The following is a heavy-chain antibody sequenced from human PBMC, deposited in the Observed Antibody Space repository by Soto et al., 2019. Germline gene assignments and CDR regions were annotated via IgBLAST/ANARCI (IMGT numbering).Heavy chain of an antibody. J-gene: IGHJ6*02. CDR1: GFTFSTYA. Sequence: EVQLLESGGGLVQPGGSLRLSCAASGFTFSTYAMSWVRQAPGKGLEWVSVISASGGSTFYSDSVKGRFTVSRANSRNTLYLQVISMRVEDTAVYYCAKDLRTSTNYNYGMDVWGQGTTVTVSS. CDR2: ISASGGST. V-gene: IGHV3-23*01. CDR3: AKDLRTSTNYNYGMDV.